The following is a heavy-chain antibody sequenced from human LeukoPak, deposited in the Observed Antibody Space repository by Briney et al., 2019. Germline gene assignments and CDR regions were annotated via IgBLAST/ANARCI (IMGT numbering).Heavy chain of an antibody. CDR1: GGTFSSYA. CDR2: IIPIFGTA. D-gene: IGHD1-26*01. Sequence: GASVKVSCKASGGTFSSYAISWVRQAPGQGLEWMGGIIPIFGTANYAQKFQGRVTITTDESTSTAYMELSSLRSEDTAVYYCARVGLPNNWFDPWGQGTLVTVSS. V-gene: IGHV1-69*05. CDR3: ARVGLPNNWFDP. J-gene: IGHJ5*02.